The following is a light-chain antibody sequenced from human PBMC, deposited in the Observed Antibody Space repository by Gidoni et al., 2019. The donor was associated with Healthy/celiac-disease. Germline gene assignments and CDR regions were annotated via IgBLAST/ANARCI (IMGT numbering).Light chain of an antibody. J-gene: IGKJ2*01. CDR3: QQYGSSLYT. CDR1: QSVSSSY. Sequence: EIVLTQSPGTLSLSPGERATLSCRASQSVSSSYLAWYQQKPGQAPRLLIYGASSRATGLPDRFRGSGSGTEFTLTISRLEPEDFAVYYCQQYGSSLYTFXQXTKLEIK. V-gene: IGKV3-20*01. CDR2: GAS.